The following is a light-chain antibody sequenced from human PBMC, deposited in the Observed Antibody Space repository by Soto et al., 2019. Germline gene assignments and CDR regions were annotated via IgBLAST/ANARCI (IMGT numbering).Light chain of an antibody. Sequence: QSVLTQPPSASGTPGQRVTLSCSGSTSNIGSNYVYWYQQLPGTAPKLLIYRNYLRPSGVPDRFSGSKSGTSASLAISGLRSEDDADYYCATWDDSLSGVVFGGGTKLTVL. CDR2: RNY. CDR1: TSNIGSNY. J-gene: IGLJ2*01. CDR3: ATWDDSLSGVV. V-gene: IGLV1-47*01.